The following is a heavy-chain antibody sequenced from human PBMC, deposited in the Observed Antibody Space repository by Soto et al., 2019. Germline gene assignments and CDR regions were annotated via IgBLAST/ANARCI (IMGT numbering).Heavy chain of an antibody. CDR1: GYSFTSYW. CDR3: ARWQQRVRTHYGMDV. V-gene: IGHV5-10-1*01. CDR2: IDPSDSYT. Sequence: GESLKISCKGSGYSFTSYWISWVRQMPGKGLEWMGRIDPSDSYTNYSPSFQGHVTISADKSISTAYLQWSSLKASDTAMYYCARWQQRVRTHYGMDVWGQGTTVTVSS. J-gene: IGHJ6*02. D-gene: IGHD6-13*01.